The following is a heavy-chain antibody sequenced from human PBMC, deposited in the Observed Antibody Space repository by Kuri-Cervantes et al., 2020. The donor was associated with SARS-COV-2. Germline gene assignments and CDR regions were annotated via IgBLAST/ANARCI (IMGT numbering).Heavy chain of an antibody. D-gene: IGHD2-2*01. Sequence: SQTLSLTCAVFDASLNTYSWSWIRQPPGKGLEWIGEINHSGGTKYKPSLKGRVSISVDASKNQISLKLTSVTAADAAVYYCARGLIGVVPSPILGLGPHYYYYHMDIWGQGTTVTVSS. CDR2: INHSGGT. J-gene: IGHJ6*02. V-gene: IGHV4-34*01. CDR3: ARGLIGVVPSPILGLGPHYYYYHMDI. CDR1: DASLNTYS.